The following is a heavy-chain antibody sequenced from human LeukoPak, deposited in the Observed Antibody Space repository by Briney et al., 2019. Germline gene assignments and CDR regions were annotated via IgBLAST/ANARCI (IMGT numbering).Heavy chain of an antibody. D-gene: IGHD5-18*01. Sequence: SETLSLTCNVSGGSINRSPNSWGWIRQPPGKGLEWIGFLFYGGDTYYNPPLKSRVAISVDTFKNQFSLKLTSVTAADTAVYFCARHDGYNYARIDYWGQGTLVTVSS. J-gene: IGHJ4*02. CDR3: ARHDGYNYARIDY. V-gene: IGHV4-39*01. CDR1: GGSINRSPNS. CDR2: LFYGGDT.